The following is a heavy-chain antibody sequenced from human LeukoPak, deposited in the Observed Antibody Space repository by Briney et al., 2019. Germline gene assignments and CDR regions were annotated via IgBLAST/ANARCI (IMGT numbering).Heavy chain of an antibody. CDR3: ARARVAATGAFDY. Sequence: SQTLSLTCAVSGGSISSGGYSWSWIRQPPGKGLEWIGYIYHSGSTYYNPSLKSRVTISVDRSKNQFSLKLSSVTAADTAAYYCARARVAATGAFDYWGQGTLVTVSS. CDR1: GGSISSGGYS. D-gene: IGHD2-15*01. J-gene: IGHJ4*02. CDR2: IYHSGST. V-gene: IGHV4-30-2*01.